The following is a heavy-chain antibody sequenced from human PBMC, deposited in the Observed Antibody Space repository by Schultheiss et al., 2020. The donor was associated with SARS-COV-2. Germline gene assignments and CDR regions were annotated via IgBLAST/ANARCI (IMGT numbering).Heavy chain of an antibody. V-gene: IGHV3-23*01. J-gene: IGHJ4*02. D-gene: IGHD1-26*01. Sequence: GGSLRLSCAASGLTFSSYATSWVRQAPGKGLEWVSGISGSGGSTYYADSVKGRFTISRDNSKNTLYLQMNSLRAEDTAVYYCARDAGIAIDYWGQGTLVTVSS. CDR3: ARDAGIAIDY. CDR2: ISGSGGST. CDR1: GLTFSSYA.